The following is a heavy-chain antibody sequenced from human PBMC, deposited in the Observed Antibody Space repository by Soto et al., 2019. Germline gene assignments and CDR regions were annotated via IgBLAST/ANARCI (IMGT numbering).Heavy chain of an antibody. Sequence: QVQLVESGGGVVQPGRSLRLSCAASGFTFSSYAMHWVRQAPGKGLEWVAVISYDGSNKNYADSVKGRFTISRDNSKNTVYLQMNSLRAEDTTVYYCARVMVAVTFDAFDIWGQGTMVTVSS. CDR2: ISYDGSNK. CDR1: GFTFSSYA. CDR3: ARVMVAVTFDAFDI. D-gene: IGHD6-19*01. J-gene: IGHJ3*02. V-gene: IGHV3-30-3*01.